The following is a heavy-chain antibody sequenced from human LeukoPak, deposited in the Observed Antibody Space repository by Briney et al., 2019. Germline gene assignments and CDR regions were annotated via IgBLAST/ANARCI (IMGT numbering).Heavy chain of an antibody. Sequence: PGGTLRLSCAASGFTFNTNTINWVRQAQAPGMEWVSSISSSSSYIYYADSVKGRFTISRDNAKNSLYLQMNSLRAEDTAVYYWARDRRYSRVWSDAFDIWGQGKMVTVSS. CDR2: ISSSSSYI. V-gene: IGHV3-21*01. D-gene: IGHD6-19*01. J-gene: IGHJ3*02. CDR1: GFTFNTNT. CDR3: ARDRRYSRVWSDAFDI.